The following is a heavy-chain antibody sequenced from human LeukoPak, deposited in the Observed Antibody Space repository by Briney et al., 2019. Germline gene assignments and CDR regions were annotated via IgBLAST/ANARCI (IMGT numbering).Heavy chain of an antibody. CDR1: GFTVSSNY. D-gene: IGHD1-26*01. CDR2: ISGNSGST. Sequence: GGSLRLSCAASGFTVSSNYMSWVRQAPGKGLEWVSSISGNSGSTYYADSVKGRFTISRDNSKNTVYLQMNSLRAEDTAVYYCAKVGAWAMVGATYFDYWGQGTLVTVSS. V-gene: IGHV3-23*01. J-gene: IGHJ4*02. CDR3: AKVGAWAMVGATYFDY.